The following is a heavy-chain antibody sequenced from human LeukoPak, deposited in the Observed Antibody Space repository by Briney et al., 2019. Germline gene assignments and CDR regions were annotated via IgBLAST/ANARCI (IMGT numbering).Heavy chain of an antibody. CDR1: GYTFTSYG. D-gene: IGHD5-18*01. V-gene: IGHV1-18*01. CDR3: ARCDRGPHTAMADY. Sequence: GASVKVSCKASGYTFTSYGISWVRQAPGQGLEWMGWISAYNGNTDYAQKPQGRVTMTTDTSTSTAYMELRSLRSDDTAVYYCARCDRGPHTAMADYWGQGTLVTVSS. CDR2: ISAYNGNT. J-gene: IGHJ4*02.